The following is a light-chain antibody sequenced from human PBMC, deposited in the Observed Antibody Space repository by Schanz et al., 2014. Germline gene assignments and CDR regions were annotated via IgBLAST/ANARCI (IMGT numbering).Light chain of an antibody. CDR1: SSDVGSYNL. CDR2: NVN. CDR3: QSYDSSLSGV. Sequence: QSALTQPASVSGSPGQSITISCTGTSSDVGSYNLVSWYQQHPGKAPKLMVYNVNKRPSGVPDRLSGSKSGNTASLTITGLQAEDEADYYCQSYDSSLSGVFGTGTKLTVL. V-gene: IGLV2-14*02. J-gene: IGLJ1*01.